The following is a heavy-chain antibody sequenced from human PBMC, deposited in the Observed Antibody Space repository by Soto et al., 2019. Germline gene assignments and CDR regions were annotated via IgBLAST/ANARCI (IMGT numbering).Heavy chain of an antibody. CDR2: LTPILGTA. CDR3: ASALHDIVVVVAATPLYDFDY. V-gene: IGHV1-69*01. CDR1: GGTFSSYA. J-gene: IGHJ4*02. Sequence: QVQLVQSGAEVKKPGSSVKVSCKSSGGTFSSYAISWVRQAPGQGLEWMGGLTPILGTANYAQKFQGRVRITADESTSTADMELSSVRSEDTAVYYCASALHDIVVVVAATPLYDFDYWGQGTLVTVSS. D-gene: IGHD2-15*01.